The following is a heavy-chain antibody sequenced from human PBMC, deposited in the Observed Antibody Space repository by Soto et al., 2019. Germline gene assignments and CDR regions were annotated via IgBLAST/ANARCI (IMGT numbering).Heavy chain of an antibody. Sequence: PGESLKISCKGSGYSFTSYWIGWVRQMPGKGLEWMGIIYPGDSDTRYSPSFQGQVTISADKSISTAYLQWSSLKASDTAMYYCARHGGDSSSSYYYGMDVWGQGTTVTVSS. CDR3: ARHGGDSSSSYYYGMDV. V-gene: IGHV5-51*01. D-gene: IGHD6-6*01. J-gene: IGHJ6*02. CDR2: IYPGDSDT. CDR1: GYSFTSYW.